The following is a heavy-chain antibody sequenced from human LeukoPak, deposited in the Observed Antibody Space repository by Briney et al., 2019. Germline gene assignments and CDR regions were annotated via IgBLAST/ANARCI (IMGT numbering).Heavy chain of an antibody. Sequence: QPGGSLRLSCAASGFTFSSYEMNWVRQAPGKGLEWVSYISSSGSTIYYADSVKGRFTISRDNAKNSLYLQMNSLRAEDTAVYYCARGRRWLDESDYWGQGTLVTVSS. CDR3: ARGRRWLDESDY. CDR2: ISSSGSTI. V-gene: IGHV3-48*03. CDR1: GFTFSSYE. D-gene: IGHD5-24*01. J-gene: IGHJ4*02.